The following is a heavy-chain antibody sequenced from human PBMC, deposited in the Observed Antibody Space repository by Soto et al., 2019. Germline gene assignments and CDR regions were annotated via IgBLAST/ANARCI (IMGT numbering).Heavy chain of an antibody. V-gene: IGHV3-23*01. J-gene: IGHJ6*02. CDR3: AKLKGGLGRFYGLDA. Sequence: PGGSLRLSCRASGFTFKNYAMTWVRKCPGKGLQWVSLMTGGGTTDYADSAKGRFIISRDNSKNTLSLQMHNLRADDTALYYCAKLKGGLGRFYGLDAWGQGTMVTVLL. D-gene: IGHD3-3*01. CDR1: GFTFKNYA. CDR2: MTGGGTT.